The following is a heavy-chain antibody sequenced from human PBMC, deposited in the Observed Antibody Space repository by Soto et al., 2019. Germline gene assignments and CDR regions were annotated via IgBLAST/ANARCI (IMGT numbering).Heavy chain of an antibody. V-gene: IGHV3-33*06. CDR3: VKDGPNWGKDFDI. CDR2: TWSDESDK. J-gene: IGHJ4*02. Sequence: HVHLVESGGGVVQPGSSLRLSCAASGFSFGGYGMHWVRQAPGKGLEWVAVTWSDESDKYYAESVTGRFTISRDNSKNMLYLQMNSLRVDDTAVYYCVKDGPNWGKDFDIWGQGTLVIVSS. CDR1: GFSFGGYG. D-gene: IGHD7-27*01.